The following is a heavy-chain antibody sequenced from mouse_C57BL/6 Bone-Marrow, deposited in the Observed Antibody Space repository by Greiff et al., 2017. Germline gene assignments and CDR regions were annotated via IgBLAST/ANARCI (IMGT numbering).Heavy chain of an antibody. CDR2: IDPSDSET. Sequence: LQQPGAELVRPGSSVKLSCKASGYTFTSYWMHWVKQRPIQGLEWIGNIDPSDSETHYNQKFKDKATLTVDKSSSTAYMQLSSLTSEDSAVYYCARYGYYPFDVWGTGTTVTVSS. D-gene: IGHD2-3*01. V-gene: IGHV1-52*01. J-gene: IGHJ1*03. CDR3: ARYGYYPFDV. CDR1: GYTFTSYW.